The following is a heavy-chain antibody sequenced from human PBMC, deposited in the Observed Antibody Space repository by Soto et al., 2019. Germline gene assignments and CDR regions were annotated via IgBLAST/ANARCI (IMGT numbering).Heavy chain of an antibody. J-gene: IGHJ6*02. CDR2: IYHSGST. V-gene: IGHV4-4*02. CDR1: GGSISSSNW. D-gene: IGHD3-10*01. Sequence: QVQLQESGPGLVKPSGTLSLTCAVSGGSISSSNWWSWVRQPPGKGLEWIGEIYHSGSTNYNPSLKSRVTISVDKSKNQFSLKLSSVTAADTAVYYCARGRIPMVRGEYYYYGMDVWGQGTTVTVSS. CDR3: ARGRIPMVRGEYYYYGMDV.